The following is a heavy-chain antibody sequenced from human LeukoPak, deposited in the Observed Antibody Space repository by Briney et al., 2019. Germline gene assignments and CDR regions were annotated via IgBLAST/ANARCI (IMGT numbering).Heavy chain of an antibody. V-gene: IGHV4-39*01. CDR3: ARAQFRLGSPYDSQDAFDI. CDR2: IYYSGST. CDR1: GGSISSSSYY. D-gene: IGHD3-22*01. J-gene: IGHJ3*02. Sequence: SETLSLTCTVSGGSISSSSYYWGWIRQPPGKGLEWIGSIYYSGSTYYNPSLKSRVTISVDTSKNQFSLKLSSVTAADTAVYYCARAQFRLGSPYDSQDAFDIWGQGTMVTVSS.